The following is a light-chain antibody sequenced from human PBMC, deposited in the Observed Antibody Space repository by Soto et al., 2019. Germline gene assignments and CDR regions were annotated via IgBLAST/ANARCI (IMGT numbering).Light chain of an antibody. CDR3: QPYKHWRDR. CDR2: GAS. J-gene: IGKJ1*01. CDR1: QSVSSN. V-gene: IGKV3-15*01. Sequence: EIVMTQSPATLSVSPGERPTLSCRASQSVSSNLARYQQKPGQAPRLVIYGASSRATGIPARFSGSGSGTEFTLTISRLQSEDFAVYDCQPYKHWRDRLGQGTEV.